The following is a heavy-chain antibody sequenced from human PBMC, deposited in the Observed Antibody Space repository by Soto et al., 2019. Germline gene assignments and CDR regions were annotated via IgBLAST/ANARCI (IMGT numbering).Heavy chain of an antibody. V-gene: IGHV3-23*01. J-gene: IGHJ3*02. D-gene: IGHD6-19*01. CDR2: ISGSGGST. CDR3: AKVYSSGWSRGAFDI. CDR1: GFTFISYA. Sequence: GGSLRLSCAASGFTFISYAMSWVRQAPGKGLEWVSAISGSGGSTYYADSVKGRFTISRDNSKNTLYLQMNSLRAEDTAVYYCAKVYSSGWSRGAFDIWGQGTMVTVSS.